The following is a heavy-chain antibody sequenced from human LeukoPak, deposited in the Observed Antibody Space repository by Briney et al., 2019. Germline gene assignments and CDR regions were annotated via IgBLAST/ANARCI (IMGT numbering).Heavy chain of an antibody. V-gene: IGHV4-39*01. J-gene: IGHJ2*01. Sequence: PSETLSLTCTVSGGSIGSSSYYWGWIRQPPGKGLEWIGSIYYTRSTYYNPSLKSRVTISVDTSKDQFSLKLTSVTAADTAVYYCARGVTMIVVVIHDWYFDLWGRGTLVTVSS. CDR2: IYYTRST. CDR3: ARGVTMIVVVIHDWYFDL. CDR1: GGSIGSSSYY. D-gene: IGHD3-22*01.